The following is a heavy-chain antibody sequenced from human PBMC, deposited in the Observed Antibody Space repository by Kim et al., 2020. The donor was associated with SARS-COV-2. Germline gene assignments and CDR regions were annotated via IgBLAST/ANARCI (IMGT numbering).Heavy chain of an antibody. D-gene: IGHD1-26*01. J-gene: IGHJ4*02. CDR3: ARDRGWGIVGATIGY. CDR2: ISSSSSYI. V-gene: IGHV3-21*01. Sequence: GGSLRLSCAASGFTFSSYSMNWVRQAPGKGLEWVSSISSSSSYIYYADSVKGRFTISRDNAKNSLYLQMNSLRAEDTAVYYCARDRGWGIVGATIGYWGQGTLVTVSS. CDR1: GFTFSSYS.